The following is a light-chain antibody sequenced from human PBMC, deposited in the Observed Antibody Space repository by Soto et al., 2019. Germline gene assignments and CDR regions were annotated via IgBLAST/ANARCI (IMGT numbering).Light chain of an antibody. Sequence: EVVMTQSPATLSVSLGERATLSCRASQSVNSKLAWYQQKPGQAPRLLIYGASTRATGIPARFSGSGSGTEFTLTISSLQSGDFAVYYCQQRSNWPPITFGQGTRLEI. CDR3: QQRSNWPPIT. V-gene: IGKV3-15*01. J-gene: IGKJ5*01. CDR2: GAS. CDR1: QSVNSK.